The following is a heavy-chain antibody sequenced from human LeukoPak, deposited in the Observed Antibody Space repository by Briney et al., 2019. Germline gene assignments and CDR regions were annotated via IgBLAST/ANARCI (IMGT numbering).Heavy chain of an antibody. CDR1: GGTFSSYA. Sequence: SVKVPCKASGGTFSSYAISWVRQAPGQGLEWMGGIIPIFGTANYAQKFQGRVTITADESTSTAYMELSSLRSEDTAVYYCAADGDSSSWPSFFPYYYYYYMDVWGKGTTVTVSS. J-gene: IGHJ6*03. V-gene: IGHV1-69*13. CDR3: AADGDSSSWPSFFPYYYYYYMDV. CDR2: IIPIFGTA. D-gene: IGHD6-13*01.